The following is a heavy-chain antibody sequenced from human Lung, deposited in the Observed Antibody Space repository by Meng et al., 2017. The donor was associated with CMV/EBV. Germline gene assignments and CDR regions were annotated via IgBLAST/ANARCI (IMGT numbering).Heavy chain of an antibody. CDR2: ISPYIGNT. D-gene: IGHD2-8*01. V-gene: IGHV1-18*04. CDR1: GYTFNNFG. J-gene: IGHJ6*02. Sequence: ASVXVSXKASGYTFNNFGISWVRQAPGQGLEWMGWISPYIGNTNYAQKFQGGVTMTTDTPTRTAYMDLRSLRSDDTAVYYCARADNGVHVFMNYGIDVWGQGXTVTGSS. CDR3: ARADNGVHVFMNYGIDV.